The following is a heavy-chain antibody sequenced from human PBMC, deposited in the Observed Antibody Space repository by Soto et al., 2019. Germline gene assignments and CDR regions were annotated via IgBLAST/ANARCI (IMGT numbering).Heavy chain of an antibody. V-gene: IGHV3-30-3*01. J-gene: IGHJ3*02. CDR1: GFTFRNYA. Sequence: GGSLRLSCAASGFTFRNYAVHWVRQAPGKGLEWVVFVSFDGSNQYYADSVKGRVTISRDNSKNTLSLQMNSLRPEDTAVYYRARTIVDSGAFDIWGQGTMVTVSS. CDR3: ARTIVDSGAFDI. D-gene: IGHD3-10*01. CDR2: VSFDGSNQ.